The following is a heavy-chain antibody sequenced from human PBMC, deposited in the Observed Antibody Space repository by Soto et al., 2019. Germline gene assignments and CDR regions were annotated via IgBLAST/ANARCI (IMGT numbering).Heavy chain of an antibody. CDR2: ISYDGSNK. V-gene: IGHV3-30-3*01. Sequence: QVQLVESGGGVVQPGRSLRLSCAASGFTFSSYAMHWVRQAPGKGLEWVAVISYDGSNKYYADSVKGRFTISRDNSKNXEDLQMHSLRAEDTAVYYCARDPLWGTAMVLWYFDLWGRGTLVTVSS. CDR3: ARDPLWGTAMVLWYFDL. D-gene: IGHD5-18*01. J-gene: IGHJ2*01. CDR1: GFTFSSYA.